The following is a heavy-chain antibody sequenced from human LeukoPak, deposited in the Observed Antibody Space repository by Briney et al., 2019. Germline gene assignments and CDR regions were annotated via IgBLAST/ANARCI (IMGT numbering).Heavy chain of an antibody. CDR1: GYTFNSYA. V-gene: IGHV3-23*01. CDR2: ISGSGGST. J-gene: IGHJ4*02. CDR3: AKEPASGSCFDY. D-gene: IGHD3-10*01. Sequence: PGGSLRLSCAASGYTFNSYAMSWVRQAPGKGLEWVSAISGSGGSTYYADSVKGRFTISRDNSNNTLYLQMNSLRAEDTALYYCAKEPASGSCFDYWGQGTLVTVSS.